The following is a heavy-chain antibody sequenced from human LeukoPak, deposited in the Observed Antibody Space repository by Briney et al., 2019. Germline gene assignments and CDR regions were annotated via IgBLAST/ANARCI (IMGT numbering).Heavy chain of an antibody. CDR3: ARDPSVYGSGSYFDY. D-gene: IGHD3-10*01. CDR1: GFTFSSYG. J-gene: IGHJ4*02. CDR2: IWYDGSNK. V-gene: IGHV3-30*19. Sequence: GGSLRLSCAASGFTFSSYGMQWVRQAPGKELEWVAGIWYDGSNKYYADSVKGRFTISRDNSKNTLYLQMNSLRAEDTAVYYCARDPSVYGSGSYFDYWGQGALVTVSS.